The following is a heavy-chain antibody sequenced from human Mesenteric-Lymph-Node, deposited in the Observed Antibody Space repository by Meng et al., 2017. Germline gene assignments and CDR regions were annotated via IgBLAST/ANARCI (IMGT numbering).Heavy chain of an antibody. D-gene: IGHD1-14*01. V-gene: IGHV3-33*01. CDR1: GFTFSSYG. CDR3: ARELNRDYFDY. J-gene: IGHJ4*02. Sequence: QGQLVGSGGGVVKPGRSLELSCAASGFTFSSYGMHWVRQAPGKGLEWVAVIWYDGSNKYYADSVKGRFTISRDNSKNTLYLQMNSLRAEDTAVYYCARELNRDYFDYWGQGTLVTVSS. CDR2: IWYDGSNK.